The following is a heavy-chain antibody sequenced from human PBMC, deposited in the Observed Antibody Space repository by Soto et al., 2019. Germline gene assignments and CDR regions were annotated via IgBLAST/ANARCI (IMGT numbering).Heavy chain of an antibody. CDR2: IYHSGST. CDR3: ARGGSYLGIYYYYGMDV. D-gene: IGHD1-26*01. Sequence: PSETLSLTCAVSGGSISSGGYSWSWIRQPPGKGLEGIGYIYHSGSTYYNPSLKSRVTISVDRSKNQFSLKLSSVTAADTAVYYCARGGSYLGIYYYYGMDVWGQGTTVTVSS. J-gene: IGHJ6*02. CDR1: GGSISSGGYS. V-gene: IGHV4-30-2*01.